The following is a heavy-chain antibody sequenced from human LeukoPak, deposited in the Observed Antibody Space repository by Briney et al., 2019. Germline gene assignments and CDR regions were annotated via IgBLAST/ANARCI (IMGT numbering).Heavy chain of an antibody. CDR3: ARDQITMVRGVRSRWFDP. V-gene: IGHV4-61*02. J-gene: IGHJ5*02. CDR2: VYISGST. CDR1: GGSISSGRYY. Sequence: SETLSLTCTVPGGSISSGRYYWSWIRQPTGKGLEWIGRVYISGSTNYNPSLKSRVTISIDTSKNQFSLKLSSVTAADTAVYYCARDQITMVRGVRSRWFDPWGQGTLVTVSS. D-gene: IGHD3-10*01.